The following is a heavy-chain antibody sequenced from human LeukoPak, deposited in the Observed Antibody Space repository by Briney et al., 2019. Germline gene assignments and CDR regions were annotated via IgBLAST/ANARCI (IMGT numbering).Heavy chain of an antibody. CDR3: ARHGGLPAVVEGFDP. Sequence: SETLSLTCTVSGGSINSSDYYWAWIRQSPGRGLEWIGSIYYSETTFYSVSLRSRVTTSIDSSKNQISLKLRSVNVSDTAVYFARHGGLPAVVEGFDPWGRGFLVTVSS. J-gene: IGHJ5*02. CDR1: GGSINSSDYY. CDR2: IYYSETT. D-gene: IGHD4-23*01. V-gene: IGHV4-39*01.